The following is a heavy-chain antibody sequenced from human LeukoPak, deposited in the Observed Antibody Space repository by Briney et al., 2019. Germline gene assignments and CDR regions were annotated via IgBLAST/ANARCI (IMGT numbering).Heavy chain of an antibody. D-gene: IGHD6-13*01. CDR1: GGSISSYY. V-gene: IGHV4-59*01. CDR3: ARGRQHHGY. CDR2: IYYSGST. J-gene: IGHJ4*02. Sequence: SETLSLTCTVSGGSISSYYWSWIRQPPGKGLEWIGYIYYSGSTNYNPSLKSRVTISVDTSKNQFSLKLSSVTAADTAVYYCARGRQHHGYWGQGTLVTVSS.